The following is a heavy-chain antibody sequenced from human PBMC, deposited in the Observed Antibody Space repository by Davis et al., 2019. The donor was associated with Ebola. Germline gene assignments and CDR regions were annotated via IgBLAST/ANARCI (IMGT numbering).Heavy chain of an antibody. D-gene: IGHD3-10*01. J-gene: IGHJ5*02. CDR2: INHSGST. V-gene: IGHV4-34*01. Sequence: PSETLSLTCAVYGGSFSGYYWRWIRQPPGKGLEWIGEINHSGSTNYNPSLKSRVTISVDTSKNQFSLKLSSVTAADTAVYYCARPPTPPLFGGFDPWGQGTLVTVSS. CDR3: ARPPTPPLFGGFDP. CDR1: GGSFSGYY.